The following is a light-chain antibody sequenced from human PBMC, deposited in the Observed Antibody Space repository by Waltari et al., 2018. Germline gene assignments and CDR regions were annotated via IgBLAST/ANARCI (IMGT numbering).Light chain of an antibody. CDR2: DAS. J-gene: IGKJ3*01. Sequence: AIQLTQSPSSLSASVGDRVTITCRASQGISRTLAWYQQKPGKAPQLLIFDASNLETGVPSRFSGSGSGTDFTLTISSLQPEDFATYYCQQFKSYPLLIFGPGTKVDMK. CDR3: QQFKSYPLLI. V-gene: IGKV1-13*02. CDR1: QGISRT.